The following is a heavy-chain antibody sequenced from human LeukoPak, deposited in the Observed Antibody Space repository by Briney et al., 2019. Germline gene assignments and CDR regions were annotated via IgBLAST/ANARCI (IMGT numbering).Heavy chain of an antibody. CDR1: GDTFNTHW. V-gene: IGHV5-51*01. D-gene: IGHD3-22*01. Sequence: GESLKISCKGSGDTFNTHWIGWVRQMPGKGLEWMGIIYPGDSDTRYSPSFQGQVTISADKSISTAYLQWSSLKASDTAMYYCARTYYYDSSGYFGYWGQGTLVTVSS. CDR3: ARTYYYDSSGYFGY. J-gene: IGHJ4*02. CDR2: IYPGDSDT.